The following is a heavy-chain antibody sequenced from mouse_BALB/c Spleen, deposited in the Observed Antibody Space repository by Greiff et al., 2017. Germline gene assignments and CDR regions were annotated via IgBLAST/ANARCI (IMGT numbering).Heavy chain of an antibody. J-gene: IGHJ1*01. Sequence: QVQLKQPGAELVMPGASVKMSCKASGYTFTDYWMHWVKQRPGQGLEWIGAIDTSDSYTSYNQKFKGKATLTVDESSSTAYMQLSSLTSEDTAVYYGASYAATEWYIDVWGAGTTVTVSS. CDR2: IDTSDSYT. CDR1: GYTFTDYW. D-gene: IGHD6-5*01. CDR3: ASYAATEWYIDV. V-gene: IGHV1-69*01.